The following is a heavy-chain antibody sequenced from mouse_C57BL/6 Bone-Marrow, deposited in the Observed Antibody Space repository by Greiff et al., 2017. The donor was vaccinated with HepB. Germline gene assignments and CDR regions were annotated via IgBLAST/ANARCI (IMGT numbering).Heavy chain of an antibody. V-gene: IGHV5-6*01. Sequence: EVQLVESGGDLVKPGGSLKLSCAASGFTFSSYGMSWVRQTPDKRLEWVATISSGGSYTYYPDSVKGRFTISRDNAKNTLYLQMSSLKSEDTAMYYCARQDYGSRGFAYWGQGTLVTVSA. CDR3: ARQDYGSRGFAY. CDR1: GFTFSSYG. J-gene: IGHJ3*01. CDR2: ISSGGSYT. D-gene: IGHD1-1*01.